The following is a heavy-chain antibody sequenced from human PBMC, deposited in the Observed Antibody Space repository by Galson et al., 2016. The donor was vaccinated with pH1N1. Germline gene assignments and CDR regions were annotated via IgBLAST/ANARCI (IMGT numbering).Heavy chain of an antibody. CDR1: GYTFTDYY. Sequence: VKVSCKVSGYTFTDYYMHWVQQAPGKGLEWMGLVDPEDDEAIYAEKLQGRVTITADTSTDTAYMELSSLRSEDTAVYYCTTIGGWLRPKYYNYNYMDVWGKGTTVTVSS. V-gene: IGHV1-69-2*01. CDR3: TTIGGWLRPKYYNYNYMDV. J-gene: IGHJ6*03. CDR2: VDPEDDEA. D-gene: IGHD5-12*01.